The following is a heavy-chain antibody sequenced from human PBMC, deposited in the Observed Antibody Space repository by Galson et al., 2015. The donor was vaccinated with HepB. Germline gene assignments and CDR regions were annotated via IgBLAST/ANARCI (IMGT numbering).Heavy chain of an antibody. CDR2: INGGSSAK. D-gene: IGHD3-10*01. J-gene: IGHJ4*02. CDR3: ARYGSGSNLKDPFDY. V-gene: IGHV3-48*01. CDR1: GFSFSGHS. Sequence: SLRLSCAASGFSFSGHSMNWVRQAPGKGLEWVSYINGGSSAKHYADSVKGRFTISRDNAQMSLYLQMNSLRAEDTAVYYCARYGSGSNLKDPFDYWGQGTLVTVSS.